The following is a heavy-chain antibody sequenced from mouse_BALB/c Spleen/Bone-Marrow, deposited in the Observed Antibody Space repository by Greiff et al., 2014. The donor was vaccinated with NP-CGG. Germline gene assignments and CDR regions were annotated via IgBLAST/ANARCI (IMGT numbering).Heavy chain of an antibody. CDR1: GYTFTSYW. J-gene: IGHJ4*01. Sequence: QVQLQQPGAELVKPGASVKLSCKASGYTFTSYWMHWVKQRPGQGLEWIGEIDPSDSYTNYNQKFKGKATLTVDKSSSTAYMQLSSLTSEDAAVDFCARWLLRYYAMDDWGQGTSVTVSS. CDR3: ARWLLRYYAMDD. D-gene: IGHD2-3*01. V-gene: IGHV1-69*02. CDR2: IDPSDSYT.